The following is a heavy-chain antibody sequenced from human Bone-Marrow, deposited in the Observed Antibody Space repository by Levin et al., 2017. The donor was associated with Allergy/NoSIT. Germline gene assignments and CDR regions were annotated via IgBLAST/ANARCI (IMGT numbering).Heavy chain of an antibody. Sequence: SGPTLVKPTQTLTLSCSFSGFSLISNGVGVGWIRQAPGKALEWLALIYWDDDKRYSPSLKSRLTITKDTSNNQVVLRMTNMAPVETGTYYCAHHKGWFGELPFDYWGRGSLVTVSS. D-gene: IGHD3-10*01. CDR3: AHHKGWFGELPFDY. J-gene: IGHJ4*02. CDR1: GFSLISNGVG. V-gene: IGHV2-5*02. CDR2: IYWDDDK.